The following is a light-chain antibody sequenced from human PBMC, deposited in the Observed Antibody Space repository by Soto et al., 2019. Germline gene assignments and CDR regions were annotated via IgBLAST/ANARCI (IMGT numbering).Light chain of an antibody. CDR3: CSYAGTPTFVV. CDR1: SSDVGSNNF. V-gene: IGLV2-23*03. J-gene: IGLJ2*01. CDR2: EGS. Sequence: QSALTQPASVSGSPGQSITISCTGTSSDVGSNNFLSWYQQRPGKAPKLMMYEGSNRPSGVSNRFSGSKSGNTASLTISGLQADDEAEYCCCSYAGTPTFVVCGGGTKLTVL.